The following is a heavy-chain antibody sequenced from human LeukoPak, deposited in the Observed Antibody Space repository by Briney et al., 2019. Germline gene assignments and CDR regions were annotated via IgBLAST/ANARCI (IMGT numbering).Heavy chain of an antibody. CDR3: ARGGRPRAVGTFDY. J-gene: IGHJ4*02. CDR2: MNPNSGNT. V-gene: IGHV1-8*01. Sequence: GASVKVSCKASGYTFTSYDINWVRQATGQGLEWMGWMNPNSGNTGYAQRFQGRVTMTRNTSISTAYMELSSLRSEDTAVYYCARGGRPRAVGTFDYWGQGTLVTVSS. CDR1: GYTFTSYD. D-gene: IGHD2-15*01.